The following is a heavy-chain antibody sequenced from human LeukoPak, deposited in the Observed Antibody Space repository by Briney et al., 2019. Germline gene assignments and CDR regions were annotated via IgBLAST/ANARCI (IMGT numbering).Heavy chain of an antibody. J-gene: IGHJ4*02. CDR2: IYYSGST. Sequence: SETLSLTCTVSGGSISSYYWSWIRQPPGKGLEWIGYIYYSGSTNYNPSLKSRVTISVDTSKNQFSLKLSSVTAADTAVYYCPGYGDYGEYYFDYWGQGTLVTVSS. D-gene: IGHD4-17*01. CDR3: PGYGDYGEYYFDY. CDR1: GGSISSYY. V-gene: IGHV4-59*01.